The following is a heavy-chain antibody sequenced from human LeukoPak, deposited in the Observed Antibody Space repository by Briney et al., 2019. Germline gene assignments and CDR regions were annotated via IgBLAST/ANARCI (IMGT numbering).Heavy chain of an antibody. CDR3: ASLGITIFGVVIDY. Sequence: GGSLRLSCAASGFTFSSYSMNWVRQAPGKGLEWVSSISSSSSYIYYADSVKGRFTISRDNAKNSLYLQMNSLRAEDTAVYYCASLGITIFGVVIDYWGQGTLVTVSS. J-gene: IGHJ4*02. CDR2: ISSSSSYI. V-gene: IGHV3-21*01. CDR1: GFTFSSYS. D-gene: IGHD3-3*01.